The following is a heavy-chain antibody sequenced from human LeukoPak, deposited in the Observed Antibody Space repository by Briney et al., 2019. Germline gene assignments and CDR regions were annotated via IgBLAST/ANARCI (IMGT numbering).Heavy chain of an antibody. Sequence: ASVKVSCKASGYTFTSYDINWVRQATGQGLEWMGWMNPNSGNTGYAQKFQGRVTMTRNTSISTAYMELSSLRSEDTAVYYCARDPVVVPAAIGGSYAFDIWGQGTMVTVSS. CDR1: GYTFTSYD. CDR2: MNPNSGNT. CDR3: ARDPVVVPAAIGGSYAFDI. V-gene: IGHV1-8*01. D-gene: IGHD2-2*01. J-gene: IGHJ3*02.